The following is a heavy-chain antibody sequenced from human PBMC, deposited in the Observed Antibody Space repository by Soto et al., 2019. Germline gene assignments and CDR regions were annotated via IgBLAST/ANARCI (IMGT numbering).Heavy chain of an antibody. CDR2: IYTSGST. J-gene: IGHJ4*02. Sequence: SETLSLTCTVSGGSISSYYWSWIRQPAGKGLEWIGRIYTSGSTNYNPSLKSRVTMSVDTSKNQFSLKLSSVTAADTAVYYCARGAMVRGVITKRTAYYFDHWGQGTLVTVSS. V-gene: IGHV4-4*07. CDR3: ARGAMVRGVITKRTAYYFDH. D-gene: IGHD3-10*01. CDR1: GGSISSYY.